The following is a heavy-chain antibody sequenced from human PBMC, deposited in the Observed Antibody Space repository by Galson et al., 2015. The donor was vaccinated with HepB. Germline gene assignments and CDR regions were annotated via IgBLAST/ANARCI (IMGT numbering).Heavy chain of an antibody. Sequence: SLRLSCAASGFSFSSFAMHWVRQAPGKGLEWVAVMSSDGSEIYYVESVKGRFTISRDNSKNTLFLQMNSLRPEDTAIYYCAKDSSWFRGMDVWGQGAAVTVSS. V-gene: IGHV3-30*04. CDR2: MSSDGSEI. D-gene: IGHD6-13*01. J-gene: IGHJ6*02. CDR1: GFSFSSFA. CDR3: AKDSSWFRGMDV.